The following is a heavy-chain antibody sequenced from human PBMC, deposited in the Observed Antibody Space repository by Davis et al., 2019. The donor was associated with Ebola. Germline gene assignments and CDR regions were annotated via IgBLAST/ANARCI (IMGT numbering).Heavy chain of an antibody. CDR1: GYTFTSYA. D-gene: IGHD2-15*01. V-gene: IGHV1-3*01. Sequence: ASVKVSCKASGYTFTSYAMHWVRQAPGQRLEWMGWINAGNGNTKYSQKFQGRVTITRDTSASTAYMELSSLRSEDTAVYYCARGGYCSGSCYYFDYWGQGTLVTVSS. CDR2: INAGNGNT. J-gene: IGHJ4*02. CDR3: ARGGYCSGSCYYFDY.